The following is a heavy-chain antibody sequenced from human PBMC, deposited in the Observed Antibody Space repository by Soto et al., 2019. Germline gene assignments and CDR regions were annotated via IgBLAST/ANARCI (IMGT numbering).Heavy chain of an antibody. Sequence: QLQLQESGSGLVKPSQTLSLTCAVSGGSIISGGYSWRWILQPPGKGLQWIGHIYEGGKTYYTPYLESRVAISTDKSKNQFSLRLSSVTAADTAVYYCVRRSPEDAFDIWGQGTMVTVSP. CDR2: IYEGGKT. V-gene: IGHV4-30-2*01. J-gene: IGHJ3*02. CDR3: VRRSPEDAFDI. CDR1: GGSIISGGYS.